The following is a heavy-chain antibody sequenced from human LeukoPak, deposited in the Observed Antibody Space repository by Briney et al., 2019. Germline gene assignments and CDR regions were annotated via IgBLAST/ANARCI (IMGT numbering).Heavy chain of an antibody. Sequence: ASVKVSCKASGYTFTSHYMHWVRQAPGQGLEWMGIINPSGGSTSYAQKFQGRVTMTRDMSTNTVYMELSSLRSEDTAVYYCAKVDATFSGSRDFTMVRGAPFDYWGQGTLVTVSS. D-gene: IGHD3-10*01. V-gene: IGHV1-46*01. J-gene: IGHJ4*02. CDR3: AKVDATFSGSRDFTMVRGAPFDY. CDR1: GYTFTSHY. CDR2: INPSGGST.